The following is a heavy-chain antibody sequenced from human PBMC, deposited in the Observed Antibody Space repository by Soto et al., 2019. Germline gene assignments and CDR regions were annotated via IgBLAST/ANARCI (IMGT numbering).Heavy chain of an antibody. Sequence: QVQLVQSGAEVQKPGSSVKVSCKASGGTFSSYTISWVRQAPGQGLEWMGRIIPILGIANYAQKFQGRVTITADKSTSTAYMELSSLRSEDTAVYYCATNRGDYYGSGSYYADDAFDIWGQGTMVTVSS. J-gene: IGHJ3*02. V-gene: IGHV1-69*02. D-gene: IGHD3-10*01. CDR1: GGTFSSYT. CDR2: IIPILGIA. CDR3: ATNRGDYYGSGSYYADDAFDI.